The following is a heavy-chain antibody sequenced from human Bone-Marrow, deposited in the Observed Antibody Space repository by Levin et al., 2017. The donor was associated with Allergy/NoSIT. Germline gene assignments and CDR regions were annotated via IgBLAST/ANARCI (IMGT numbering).Heavy chain of an antibody. D-gene: IGHD4-11*01. V-gene: IGHV3-9*01. J-gene: IGHJ1*01. CDR2: ISWNSAKI. CDR1: GFTFDNYA. Sequence: GGSLRLSCAASGFTFDNYAMHWVRQPPGKGLEWVSGISWNSAKIGYGDSVKGRFTISRDNAKNSLYLQMNSLRAEDTALYYCVKDIQTPEAPGMVLQFWGQGTLVMFSS. CDR3: VKDIQTPEAPGMVLQF.